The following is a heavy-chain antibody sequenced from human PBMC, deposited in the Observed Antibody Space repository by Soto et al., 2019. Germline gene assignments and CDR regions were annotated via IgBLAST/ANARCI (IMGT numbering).Heavy chain of an antibody. D-gene: IGHD2-21*02. CDR1: GFTFSIYG. Sequence: QVQLVESGGGVVQPGRSLRLSCAASGFTFSIYGIHWVRQAPGKGLEWVAVISYDGSNKYYADSVKGRFTISRDNSKNTLYLQMNSLRAEDTAVYYCAKGLAYCGGDCYSHFDLWGRGTLVTVSS. CDR3: AKGLAYCGGDCYSHFDL. V-gene: IGHV3-30*18. CDR2: ISYDGSNK. J-gene: IGHJ2*01.